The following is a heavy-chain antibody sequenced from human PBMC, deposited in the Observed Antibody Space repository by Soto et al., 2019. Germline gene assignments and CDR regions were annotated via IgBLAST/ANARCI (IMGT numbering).Heavy chain of an antibody. CDR2: INPKSCGT. V-gene: IGHV1-2*02. CDR1: GYTFIDYY. D-gene: IGHD4-17*01. Sequence: ASVKVSCKASGYTFIDYYMHWLRQAPGQGLEWMGWINPKSCGTNYAQKFHGRVTITRDTSINTVFMELSRLNSADAAMYFCARDVVTTTTGTGFGHWGQGTLVTVSS. CDR3: ARDVVTTTTGTGFGH. J-gene: IGHJ4*02.